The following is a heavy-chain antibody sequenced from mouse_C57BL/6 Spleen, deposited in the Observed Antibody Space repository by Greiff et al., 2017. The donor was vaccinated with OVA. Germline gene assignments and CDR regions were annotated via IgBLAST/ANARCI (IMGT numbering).Heavy chain of an antibody. V-gene: IGHV1-26*01. J-gene: IGHJ3*01. CDR3: ARDGSTMVRGAY. CDR1: GYTFTDYY. Sequence: VQLQQSGPEPVKPGASVKISCKASGYTFTDYYMNWVKQSHGKSLEWIGDINPNNGGTSYNQKFKGKATLTVDKSSSPAYMELRSLTSEDSAVYYCARDGSTMVRGAYWGQGTLVTVSA. D-gene: IGHD2-2*01. CDR2: INPNNGGT.